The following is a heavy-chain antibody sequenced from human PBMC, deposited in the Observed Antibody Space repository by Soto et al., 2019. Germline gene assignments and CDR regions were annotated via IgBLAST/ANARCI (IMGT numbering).Heavy chain of an antibody. V-gene: IGHV3-23*01. J-gene: IGHJ4*02. Sequence: EVQLLESGGGLVQPGGSLRLSCGASGFTFSNYAMGWVRQAPRKGLEWVSAISASGDIIYYGDSVKGRFTISRDNSKSTLYLQMNSLRADDTALYFCAKMAWFGDPPGGDYWGQGTLVTVSS. D-gene: IGHD3-10*01. CDR1: GFTFSNYA. CDR3: AKMAWFGDPPGGDY. CDR2: ISASGDII.